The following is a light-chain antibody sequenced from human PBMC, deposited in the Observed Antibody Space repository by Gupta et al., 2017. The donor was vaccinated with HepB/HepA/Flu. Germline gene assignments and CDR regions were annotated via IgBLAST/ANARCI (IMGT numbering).Light chain of an antibody. V-gene: IGLV2-23*02. Sequence: QSALTQPASVSGPLGQSITISPTGTSRDVAKYDLVSWYQQAPGKAPKLIIYEVAKRPSGISSRFSGSKSGNTASLTISGLQAGDEADYYCYSYTGSNTYLPFGGGTKLTVL. CDR3: YSYTGSNTYLP. CDR2: EVA. CDR1: SRDVAKYDL. J-gene: IGLJ2*01.